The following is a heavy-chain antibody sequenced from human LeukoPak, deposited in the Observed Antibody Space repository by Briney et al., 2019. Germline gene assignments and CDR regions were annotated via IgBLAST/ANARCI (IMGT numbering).Heavy chain of an antibody. CDR1: GFTFSTYG. V-gene: IGHV3-30*02. J-gene: IGHJ3*02. Sequence: GGSLRLSCAASGFTFSTYGMHWVRQAPGKGLEWVAFIRYDGRNKYYADSVKGRFTISRDTSKSTLYLQMNSLRAEDTAVYYCASPYSSIWYDAFDIWGEGTMVTVSS. CDR3: ASPYSSIWYDAFDI. D-gene: IGHD6-13*01. CDR2: IRYDGRNK.